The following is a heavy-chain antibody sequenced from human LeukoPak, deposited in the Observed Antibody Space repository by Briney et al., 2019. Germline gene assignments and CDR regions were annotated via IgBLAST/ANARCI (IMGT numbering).Heavy chain of an antibody. CDR3: ARAGWTVAGTFDY. CDR2: INHSGST. D-gene: IGHD6-19*01. V-gene: IGHV4-34*01. J-gene: IGHJ4*02. Sequence: SKTLSLTCAVYGGSFSGYYWSWIRQPPGKGLEWIGEINHSGSTNYNPSLKSRVTISVDTSKNQFSLKLSSVTAADTAVYYCARAGWTVAGTFDYWGQGTLVTVSS. CDR1: GGSFSGYY.